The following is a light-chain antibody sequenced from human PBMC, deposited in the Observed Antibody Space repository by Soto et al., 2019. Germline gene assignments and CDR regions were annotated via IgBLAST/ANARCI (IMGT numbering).Light chain of an antibody. CDR1: SSNIGRNT. CDR3: ATWDDGLNAWV. Sequence: SVLTQPPSASGTPGQRVTISCSGSSSNIGRNTVTWYQQVPGTAPKLLISNNNQRPSGVPDRFSASKSGTSASLAISGLRSEDETDYHCATWDDGLNAWVFGGGTKLTVL. J-gene: IGLJ3*02. CDR2: NNN. V-gene: IGLV1-44*01.